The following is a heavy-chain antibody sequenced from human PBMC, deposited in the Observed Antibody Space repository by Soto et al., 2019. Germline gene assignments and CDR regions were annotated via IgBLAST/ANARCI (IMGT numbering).Heavy chain of an antibody. V-gene: IGHV3-7*04. CDR3: ARDVSTASSSLYPAAFDI. J-gene: IGHJ3*02. D-gene: IGHD6-13*01. CDR2: INRDGSKK. Sequence: EVQLEESGGDLVQPGGSLRLSCAASGFTLSAYWMSWVRQAPGKGLEWVATINRDGSKKSYLDSVRGRVTISRDNVGNSLYLQMDSLRADDTALYYCARDVSTASSSLYPAAFDIWGQGTMVTVSS. CDR1: GFTLSAYW.